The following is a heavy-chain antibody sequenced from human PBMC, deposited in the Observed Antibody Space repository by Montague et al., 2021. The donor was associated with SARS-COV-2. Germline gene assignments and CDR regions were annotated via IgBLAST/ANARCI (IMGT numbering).Heavy chain of an antibody. D-gene: IGHD2-2*01. V-gene: IGHV3-21*01. CDR2: ISSSTTYI. J-gene: IGHJ6*03. CDR3: AREVEDIVVEPAALPARGRDTCFYYYLDV. CDR1: GFTFSSYG. Sequence: SLRLSCAASGFTFSSYGMNWVRQAPGKGLEWVSSISSSTTYIYYADSVKGRFTISRDNAKNSLYLQMNSLRAEDTAVYYCAREVEDIVVEPAALPARGRDTCFYYYLDVWGKGTTVTVSS.